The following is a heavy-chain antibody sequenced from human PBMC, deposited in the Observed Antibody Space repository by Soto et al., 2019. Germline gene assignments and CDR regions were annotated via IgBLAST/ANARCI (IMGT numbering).Heavy chain of an antibody. J-gene: IGHJ6*02. CDR3: ASVGSGSYYKGTYYYYGMDV. CDR2: INPSGGST. CDR1: GYTFTSYY. D-gene: IGHD3-10*01. Sequence: ASVKVSCKASGYTFTSYYMHLVRQAPGQGLEWMGIINPSGGSTSYAQKFQGRVTRTRDTSTSTVYMELSSLRSEDTAVYYCASVGSGSYYKGTYYYYGMDVWGQGTTVTVSS. V-gene: IGHV1-46*01.